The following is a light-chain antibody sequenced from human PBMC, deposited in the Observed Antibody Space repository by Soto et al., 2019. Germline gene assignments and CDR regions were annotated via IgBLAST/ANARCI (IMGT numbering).Light chain of an antibody. CDR3: QSYDTSRTGPVV. CDR1: SSNIGAGYD. V-gene: IGLV1-40*01. Sequence: QSVLTQPPSVSGAPGQRVTISCTGSSSNIGAGYDVHWYQQLPGTAPKLLIYDNSNRPSGVPDRFSGSKSGNSASLAITGLQAEDEADYYCQSYDTSRTGPVVFGGGTKVTVL. CDR2: DNS. J-gene: IGLJ2*01.